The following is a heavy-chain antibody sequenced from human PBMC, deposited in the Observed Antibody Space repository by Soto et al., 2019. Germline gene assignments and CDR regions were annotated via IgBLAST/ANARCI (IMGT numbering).Heavy chain of an antibody. Sequence: GGSLRLSCAASGFTFSSYGMHWVRQAPGKGLEWVAVISYDGSNKYYADSVKGRFTISRDNSKNTLYLQMNSLRAEDTAVYYCANSGRYFDWLHYYYYYYGMDVWGQGTTVTVSS. J-gene: IGHJ6*02. CDR2: ISYDGSNK. CDR1: GFTFSSYG. D-gene: IGHD3-9*01. CDR3: ANSGRYFDWLHYYYYYYGMDV. V-gene: IGHV3-30*18.